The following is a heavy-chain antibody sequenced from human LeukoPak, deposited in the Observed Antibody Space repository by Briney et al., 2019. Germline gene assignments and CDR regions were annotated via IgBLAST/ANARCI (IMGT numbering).Heavy chain of an antibody. CDR3: ARDQGGGTFDI. Sequence: PGGSLRLSCAASGFTFSNYYMNWVRQAPGKGLEWVSYISGDSNTMYYADSVKGRFTITRDNAKNSLYLQLHSLRAEDTAVYYCARDQGGGTFDIWGQGTMVTVSS. J-gene: IGHJ3*02. D-gene: IGHD3-16*01. CDR2: ISGDSNTM. V-gene: IGHV3-48*01. CDR1: GFTFSNYY.